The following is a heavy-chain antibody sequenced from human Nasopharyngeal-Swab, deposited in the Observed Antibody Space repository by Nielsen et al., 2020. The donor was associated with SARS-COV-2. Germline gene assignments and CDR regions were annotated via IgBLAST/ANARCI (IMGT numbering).Heavy chain of an antibody. CDR3: AKDTDSILPLGD. Sequence: GGSLKISCAASGFTFTNYGIHWVRQAPGKGLEWVAVISNDGSNKYYADSVKGRFTISRDNSKNTLYLQMNSLRAEDTAVYYCAKDTDSILPLGDWGQGTLVTVSS. CDR1: GFTFTNYG. V-gene: IGHV3-30*18. CDR2: ISNDGSNK. J-gene: IGHJ4*02. D-gene: IGHD2/OR15-2a*01.